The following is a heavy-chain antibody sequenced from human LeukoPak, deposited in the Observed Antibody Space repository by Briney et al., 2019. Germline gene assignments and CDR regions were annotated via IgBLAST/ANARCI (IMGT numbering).Heavy chain of an antibody. CDR3: ARFFGVAPWYYYMDV. Sequence: GGSLRLSCAASGFTFSSYWMSWVRLAPGKGLEWVANIKQDGSEKYYVDSVKGRFTISRDNAKNSLYLQMNSLRAEDTAVYYCARFFGVAPWYYYMDVWGKGTMVTVSS. D-gene: IGHD3-3*01. CDR1: GFTFSSYW. CDR2: IKQDGSEK. J-gene: IGHJ6*03. V-gene: IGHV3-7*01.